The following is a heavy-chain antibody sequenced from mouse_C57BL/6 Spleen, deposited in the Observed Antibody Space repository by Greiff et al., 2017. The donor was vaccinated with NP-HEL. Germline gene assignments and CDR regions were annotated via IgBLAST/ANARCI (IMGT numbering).Heavy chain of an antibody. V-gene: IGHV1-7*01. CDR2: INPSSGYT. J-gene: IGHJ2*01. D-gene: IGHD1-1*01. CDR3: ARFSVTTVVATDYIDY. CDR1: GYTFTSYW. Sequence: QVQLQQSGAELAKPGASVKLSCKASGYTFTSYWMHWVKQRPGQGLEWIGYINPSSGYTKYNQKFKDKATLTADKSSSTAYMQLSSLTYEDSAVYYCARFSVTTVVATDYIDYWGQGTTLTVSS.